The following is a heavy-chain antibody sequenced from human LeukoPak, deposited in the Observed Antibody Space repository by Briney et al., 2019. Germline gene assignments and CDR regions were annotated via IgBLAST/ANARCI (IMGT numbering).Heavy chain of an antibody. D-gene: IGHD6-25*01. V-gene: IGHV1-2*02. CDR2: INPNSGNV. CDR3: AREGAAAEDVNWFDP. J-gene: IGHJ5*02. Sequence: GASVKVSCKASGYTFTGYYMHWVRQAPGRGLEWMGWINPNSGNVHYAQKFQDRVTMTRDTSISTAYMELNSLRSDDTAVYYCAREGAAAEDVNWFDPWGQGTLVTVSS. CDR1: GYTFTGYY.